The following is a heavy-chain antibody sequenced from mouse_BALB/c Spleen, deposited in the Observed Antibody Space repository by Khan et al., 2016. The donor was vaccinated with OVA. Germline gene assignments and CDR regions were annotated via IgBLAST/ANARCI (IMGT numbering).Heavy chain of an antibody. Sequence: EVQLQESGPGLVKPSQSLSLTCTVTGYSITSGYGWKWIRQFPGNKLEWMGYISYSGSTNYNPYLKSRISITRDKSKHQFFMQLNAVTTDDTAKYYCARTARIKYWGQGTTLTVSS. CDR2: ISYSGST. CDR1: GYSITSGYG. CDR3: ARTARIKY. J-gene: IGHJ2*01. V-gene: IGHV3-2*02. D-gene: IGHD1-2*01.